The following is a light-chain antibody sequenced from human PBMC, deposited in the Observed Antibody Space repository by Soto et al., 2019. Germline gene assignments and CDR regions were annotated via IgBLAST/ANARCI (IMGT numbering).Light chain of an antibody. CDR2: AAS. V-gene: IGKV1-39*01. J-gene: IGKJ1*01. Sequence: DIQMTQSPSSLSASVEDRVIITCRASQSISNHLNWYQQKPGKAPKLLIFAASSLQSGVPSRFSGSRSGPDLTLPNNSLQPEDFATYYWQQSYSSPPTFGQGTKVEIK. CDR3: QQSYSSPPT. CDR1: QSISNH.